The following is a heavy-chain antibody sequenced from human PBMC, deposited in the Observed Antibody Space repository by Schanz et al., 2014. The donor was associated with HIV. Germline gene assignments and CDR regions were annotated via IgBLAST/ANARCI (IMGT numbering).Heavy chain of an antibody. CDR1: GFTFSSYA. D-gene: IGHD3-10*01. J-gene: IGHJ4*02. CDR3: ARLRGFLWFGDHPYSFDY. CDR2: LSGSGSNI. V-gene: IGHV3-11*01. Sequence: QVQLVESGGGVVQPGRSLRLSCAASGFTFSSYAMTWVRQAPGKGLEWVSSLSGSGSNIYYADSVKGRFTISRDNGKNSLFLQMNSLRAEDTAVYYCARLRGFLWFGDHPYSFDYWGQGTLVTVSS.